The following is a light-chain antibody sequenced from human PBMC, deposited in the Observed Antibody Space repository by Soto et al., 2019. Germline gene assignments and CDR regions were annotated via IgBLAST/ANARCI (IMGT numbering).Light chain of an antibody. CDR1: QSVSSRY. CDR3: QQYCYAVT. Sequence: DIVLTHSPGTLSLSPGERATLSCRASQSVSSRYLAWYQQKPGQAPRLLIYDASRRATGIPDRFSGSGSGTDFTLTISRLETEDVAVYYCQQYCYAVTFGGGTKREIK. V-gene: IGKV3-20*01. CDR2: DAS. J-gene: IGKJ4*01.